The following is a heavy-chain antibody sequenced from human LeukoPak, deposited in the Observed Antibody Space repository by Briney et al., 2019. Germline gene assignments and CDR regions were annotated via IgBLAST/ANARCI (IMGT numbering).Heavy chain of an antibody. J-gene: IGHJ3*02. D-gene: IGHD5-24*01. Sequence: ASVKVSCKASGYTFTSYGISWVRQAPGQGLEWMGWISAYNGNTNYAQKLQGRVTMTTDTSTSTAYMELSSLKSEDTAVYYCARVRDGCNDAYDIWGQGTMVTVSS. CDR2: ISAYNGNT. V-gene: IGHV1-18*01. CDR3: ARVRDGCNDAYDI. CDR1: GYTFTSYG.